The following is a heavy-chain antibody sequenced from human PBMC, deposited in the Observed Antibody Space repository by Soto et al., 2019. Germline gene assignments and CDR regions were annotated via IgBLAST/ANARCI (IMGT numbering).Heavy chain of an antibody. J-gene: IGHJ4*02. Sequence: PGGSLRLSCAASGFTFSSYAMRWVRQAPGKGLEWVSAISGSGDSTYYADSVKGRFTISRDNSKNTLYLQMNSLRAEDTAVYYCANDVYSYGYYYWCQRALVTVSS. CDR3: ANDVYSYGYYY. CDR2: ISGSGDST. D-gene: IGHD5-18*01. V-gene: IGHV3-23*01. CDR1: GFTFSSYA.